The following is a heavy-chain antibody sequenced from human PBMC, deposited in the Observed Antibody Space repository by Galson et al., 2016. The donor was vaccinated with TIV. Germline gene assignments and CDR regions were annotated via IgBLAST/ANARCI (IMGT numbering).Heavy chain of an antibody. CDR1: GFTFSSYA. V-gene: IGHV3-23*01. Sequence: SLRLSCAASGFTFSSYAMNWVRPAPGEGLEWVSTISATGLSAYYADAVKGRFTVSRDNSKNTLSLQMNSLRDEDTAVYYCAKVRLFNGDYRDYWGRGTLVTVPS. CDR2: ISATGLSA. CDR3: AKVRLFNGDYRDY. J-gene: IGHJ4*02. D-gene: IGHD4-17*01.